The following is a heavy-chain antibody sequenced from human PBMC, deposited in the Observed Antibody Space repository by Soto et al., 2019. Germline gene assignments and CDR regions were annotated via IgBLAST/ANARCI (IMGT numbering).Heavy chain of an antibody. CDR2: IIPLVGTP. Sequence: QVQLVQSGAEVKKPGSSVKVSCKASGGIFSTYAISWLRQAPGQGLEWMGGIIPLVGTPNYAQRFQGRVTITADESARTAYMELSRLRSEDTAVYYCARDRDDYGSGNYYNRIGFWGQGTLVTVSS. CDR1: GGIFSTYA. D-gene: IGHD3-10*01. V-gene: IGHV1-69*01. CDR3: ARDRDDYGSGNYYNRIGF. J-gene: IGHJ4*02.